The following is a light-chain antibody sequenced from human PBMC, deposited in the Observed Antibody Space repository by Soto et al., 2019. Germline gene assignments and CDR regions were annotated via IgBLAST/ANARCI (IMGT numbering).Light chain of an antibody. CDR3: QQYKSYPYT. CDR1: QTVRNNY. V-gene: IGKV3-20*01. Sequence: VLTQSPGTLSLSPGERTTLSCRASQTVRNNYLAWYQQKPGQAPRLQIYDASSRATGIPARFSGSGSGTDFTLTISSLQPDDIATYYCQQYKSYPYTFGQGTRLEIK. CDR2: DAS. J-gene: IGKJ5*01.